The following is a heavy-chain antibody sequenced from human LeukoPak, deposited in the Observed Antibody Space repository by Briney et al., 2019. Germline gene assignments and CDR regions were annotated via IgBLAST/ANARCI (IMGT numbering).Heavy chain of an antibody. CDR1: GSTLSQIS. Sequence: ASVKVSCTVSGSTLSQISIDWVRQAPGKGLEWMGTFGHEDGETIYAQKFQGRFNMTVDTAADTAYMEVSSLMSEDTAIYYCATGAIVFDYWGQGTLVIVSS. CDR2: FGHEDGET. D-gene: IGHD2/OR15-2a*01. V-gene: IGHV1-24*01. CDR3: ATGAIVFDY. J-gene: IGHJ4*02.